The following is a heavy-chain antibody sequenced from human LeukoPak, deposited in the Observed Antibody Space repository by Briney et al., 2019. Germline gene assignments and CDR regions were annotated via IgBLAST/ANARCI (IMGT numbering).Heavy chain of an antibody. Sequence: SETLSLTCAVCGGSFSGYYWSWIRQPPGKGLEWIGEINHSGSTNYNPSLKSRVTISVDTSKNQFSLKLSSVTAADTAVYYCAVNSGDCSSTSCYMDYWGQGTLVTVSS. CDR2: INHSGST. V-gene: IGHV4-34*01. CDR3: AVNSGDCSSTSCYMDY. D-gene: IGHD2-2*02. CDR1: GGSFSGYY. J-gene: IGHJ4*02.